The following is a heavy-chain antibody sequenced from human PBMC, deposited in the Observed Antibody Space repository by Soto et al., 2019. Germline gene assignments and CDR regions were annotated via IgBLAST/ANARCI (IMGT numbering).Heavy chain of an antibody. CDR1: GFTFSSYG. CDR2: ISYDGSNK. CDR3: AKAPVPAASYYYYGMDV. J-gene: IGHJ6*02. Sequence: PGGSLRLSCAASGFTFSSYGMHWVRQAPGKGLEWVAVISYDGSNKYYADSVKGRFTISRDNSKNTLYLQMNSLRAEDTAVYYCAKAPVPAASYYYYGMDVWGQGTTATVS. V-gene: IGHV3-30*18. D-gene: IGHD2-2*01.